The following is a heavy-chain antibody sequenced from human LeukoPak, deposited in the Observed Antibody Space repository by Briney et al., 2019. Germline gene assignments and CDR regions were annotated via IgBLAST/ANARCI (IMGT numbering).Heavy chain of an antibody. J-gene: IGHJ4*02. CDR1: GGSISSSSYY. Sequence: SETLSLTCTVSGGSISSSSYYWGWIRQPPGKGLEWIGSIYYSGSTYYNPSLKSRVTISVDTPKNQFSLKLSSVTAADTAVYYCARVPGYYGSGSYSPFDYWGQGTLVTVSS. V-gene: IGHV4-39*07. CDR2: IYYSGST. D-gene: IGHD3-10*01. CDR3: ARVPGYYGSGSYSPFDY.